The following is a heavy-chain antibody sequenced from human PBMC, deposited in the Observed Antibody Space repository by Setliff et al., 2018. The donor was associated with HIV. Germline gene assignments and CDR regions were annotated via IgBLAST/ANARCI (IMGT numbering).Heavy chain of an antibody. V-gene: IGHV1-8*01. Sequence: ASVKVSCKASGYTFSTYDFNWVRQAAGQELEWMGWMSPKNNGSGFAQKFQSRLTMTWNTSTNTAYMELRSLTSDDTAVYYCARGRYNSRIDVWGQGTTVTVSS. J-gene: IGHJ6*02. CDR2: MSPKNNGS. CDR3: ARGRYNSRIDV. CDR1: GYTFSTYD. D-gene: IGHD5-18*01.